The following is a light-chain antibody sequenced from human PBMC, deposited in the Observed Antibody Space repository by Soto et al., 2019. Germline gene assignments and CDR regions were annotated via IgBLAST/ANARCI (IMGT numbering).Light chain of an antibody. Sequence: QSVLTQPPSVSGAPGQRVTISCTGSSSNIGAGYDVHWYQQLPGTAPKLLIYGNTNRPSGVPDRFSGSKSGTSASLAITGLQDEDEADYYCHSYDSSLSGSVFGGGTKVTVL. V-gene: IGLV1-40*01. CDR1: SSNIGAGYD. CDR3: HSYDSSLSGSV. CDR2: GNT. J-gene: IGLJ3*02.